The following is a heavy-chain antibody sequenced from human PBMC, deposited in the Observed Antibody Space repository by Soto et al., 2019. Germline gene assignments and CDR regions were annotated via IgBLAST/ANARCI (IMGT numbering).Heavy chain of an antibody. Sequence: QPGGSLRLSCAASGFTFSSYEMNWVRQAPGKGLEWVSYISSSGSTIYYADSVKGRFTISRDNAKNSLYLQMNSLRAEDTAVYYCARVDCSSTSCYGPYYYYGMDVWGQGTTVTVSS. CDR1: GFTFSSYE. CDR3: ARVDCSSTSCYGPYYYYGMDV. CDR2: ISSSGSTI. V-gene: IGHV3-48*03. J-gene: IGHJ6*02. D-gene: IGHD2-2*01.